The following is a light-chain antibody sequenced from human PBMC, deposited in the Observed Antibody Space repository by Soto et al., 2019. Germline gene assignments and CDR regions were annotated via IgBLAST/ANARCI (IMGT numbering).Light chain of an antibody. Sequence: IQVTQSPSSLSASVGARVTITCRASQGISRDLDWYQQKSGKAPQLLIYAASTLQSGVPSRFSGSGSGTDFTLTISSLQPEDFATYYCQQLNDYPITFGQGTRLEVK. CDR3: QQLNDYPIT. CDR1: QGISRD. J-gene: IGKJ5*01. V-gene: IGKV1-9*01. CDR2: AAS.